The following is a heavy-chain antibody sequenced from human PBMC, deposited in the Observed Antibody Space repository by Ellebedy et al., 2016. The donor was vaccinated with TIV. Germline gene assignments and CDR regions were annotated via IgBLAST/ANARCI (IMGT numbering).Heavy chain of an antibody. CDR1: GASISSYY. J-gene: IGHJ4*02. D-gene: IGHD4-11*01. Sequence: SETLSLXXTVSGASISSYYWTWIRQPPGKGLEWIGYIFYTGSTNYNPSLKSRVTISLDKSKNQVSLKLSLVTAADTAVYYCARSDDSVTETEGLDYWGPGTLVTVSS. V-gene: IGHV4-59*01. CDR3: ARSDDSVTETEGLDY. CDR2: IFYTGST.